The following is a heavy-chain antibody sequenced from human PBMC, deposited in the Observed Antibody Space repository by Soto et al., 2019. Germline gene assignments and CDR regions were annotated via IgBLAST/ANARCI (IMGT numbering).Heavy chain of an antibody. D-gene: IGHD3-3*01. CDR3: TTESSIKIFGVVITGGYFDY. CDR2: IKSKTDGGTT. V-gene: IGHV3-15*01. CDR1: GFTFSNAW. J-gene: IGHJ4*02. Sequence: GGSLRLSCAASGFTFSNAWMSWVRQAPGKGLEWVGRIKSKTDGGTTDYAAPVKGRFTISRDDSKNTLYLQMNSLKTEDTAVYYCTTESSIKIFGVVITGGYFDYWGQGTLVTVSS.